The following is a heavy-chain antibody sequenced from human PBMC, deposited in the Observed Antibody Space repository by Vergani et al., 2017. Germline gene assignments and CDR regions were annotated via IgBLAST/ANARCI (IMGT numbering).Heavy chain of an antibody. CDR1: GFTFSSAW. CDR2: IRPKTDGETT. Sequence: EVQPVESGGGLVKPGGSLRLSCTTSGFTFSSAWMSWVRQAPGKGLEWVARIRPKTDGETTDYAAPVKGRFTISRDDSTNTLYLQMNSLKTEDTAVYYCTPPTKWELRYYVDSGGRETVVTVS. D-gene: IGHD3-9*01. J-gene: IGHJ4*02. V-gene: IGHV3-15*01. CDR3: TPPTKWELRYYVDS.